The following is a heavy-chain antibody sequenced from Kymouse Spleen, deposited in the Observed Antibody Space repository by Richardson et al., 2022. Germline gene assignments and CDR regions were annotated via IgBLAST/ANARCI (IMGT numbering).Heavy chain of an antibody. CDR2: INHSGST. D-gene: IGHD3-10*01. J-gene: IGHJ2*01. CDR1: GGSFSGYY. V-gene: IGHV4-34*01. Sequence: QVQLQQWGAGLLKPSETLSLTCAVYGGSFSGYYWSWIRQPPGKGLEWIGEINHSGSTNYNPSLKSRVTISVDTSKNQFSLKLSSVTAADTAVYYCARGGITMVRGVIYWYFDLWGRGTLVTVSS. CDR3: ARGGITMVRGVIYWYFDL.